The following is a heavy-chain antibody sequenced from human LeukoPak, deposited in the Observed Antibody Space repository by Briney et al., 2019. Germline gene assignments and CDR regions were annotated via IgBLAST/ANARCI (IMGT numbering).Heavy chain of an antibody. V-gene: IGHV3-30-3*01. Sequence: GSXXLXCXASXFTFSSYAMHWVRQAPGKGLEWVAVISYDGSNKYYADSVKGRFTISRDNSKNTLYLQMNSLRAEDTAVYYRARGVEYYFDYWGQGTLVTVSS. CDR3: ARGVEYYFDY. CDR1: XFTFSSYA. J-gene: IGHJ4*02. CDR2: ISYDGSNK.